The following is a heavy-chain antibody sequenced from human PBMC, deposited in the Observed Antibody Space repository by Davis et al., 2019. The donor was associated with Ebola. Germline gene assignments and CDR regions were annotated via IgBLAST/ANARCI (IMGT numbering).Heavy chain of an antibody. CDR1: GYTFTSYY. CDR3: ASVLGYCSGGSCYWSRAFDI. CDR2: INPSGGSP. Sequence: ASVKVSCKASGYTFTSYYMHWVRQAPGQGLEWMGIINPSGGSPSYAQKFQGRVTMIRDTSTSTVYMELSSLRSEDTAVYYCASVLGYCSGGSCYWSRAFDIWGQGTMVTVSS. D-gene: IGHD2-15*01. V-gene: IGHV1-46*01. J-gene: IGHJ3*02.